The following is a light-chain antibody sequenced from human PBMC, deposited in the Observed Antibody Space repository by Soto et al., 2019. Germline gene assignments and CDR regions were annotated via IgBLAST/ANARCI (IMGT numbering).Light chain of an antibody. CDR1: QSVLYSSDNKNY. Sequence: DIVMTQSPDSLAVSLGARATINCKSSQSVLYSSDNKNYLTWYQHKPGQPPKLLIYWASTRESGVPDRFSGSGSGTDFTLTISSLQAEDVAIYYCQQYYTVPFSFGQGTKLEIK. J-gene: IGKJ2*03. V-gene: IGKV4-1*01. CDR2: WAS. CDR3: QQYYTVPFS.